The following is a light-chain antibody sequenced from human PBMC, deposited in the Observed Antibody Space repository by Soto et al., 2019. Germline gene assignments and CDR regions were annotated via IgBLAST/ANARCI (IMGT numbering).Light chain of an antibody. Sequence: QSALTQPASVCGSPGQSITISCSGTSSDVGAYNLVSWYQQHPARAPKLMIYDAYDRPSGVSNRFSGSKSGNTASLTISGLPAEDQADYYCSSYTTTSSYCFRNGPKVTV. CDR1: SSDVGAYNL. CDR2: DAY. V-gene: IGLV2-14*01. J-gene: IGLJ1*01. CDR3: SSYTTTSSYC.